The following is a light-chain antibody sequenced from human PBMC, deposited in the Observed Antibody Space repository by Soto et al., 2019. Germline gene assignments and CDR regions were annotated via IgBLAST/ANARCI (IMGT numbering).Light chain of an antibody. Sequence: IQMTQSPSSLYASVGDRVTITCQASQDISNYLNWYQQKPGKAPKLLIYDASNLETGVPSRFSGSGSGTDFTFTISSLQPEDIATYYCQQYDNLPPHTFGGGTKVEIK. CDR3: QQYDNLPPHT. CDR2: DAS. J-gene: IGKJ4*01. V-gene: IGKV1-33*01. CDR1: QDISNY.